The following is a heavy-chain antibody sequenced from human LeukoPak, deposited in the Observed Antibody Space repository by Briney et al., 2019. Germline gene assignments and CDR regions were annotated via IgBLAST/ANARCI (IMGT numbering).Heavy chain of an antibody. V-gene: IGHV3-30*04. D-gene: IGHD3-22*01. Sequence: GGSLRLSCAASGFTFSSYAMHWVRQAPGKGLEWVAVISYDGSNKYYADSVKGRFTISRHNAKNSLYLQMNSLRAEDTAVYYCAKDARISMIVVVRGARPYYFDYWGQGTLVTVSS. CDR1: GFTFSSYA. CDR2: ISYDGSNK. J-gene: IGHJ4*02. CDR3: AKDARISMIVVVRGARPYYFDY.